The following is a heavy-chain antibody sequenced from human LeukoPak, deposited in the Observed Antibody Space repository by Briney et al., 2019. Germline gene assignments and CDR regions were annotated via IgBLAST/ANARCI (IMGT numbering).Heavy chain of an antibody. CDR1: GGTFSSYA. Sequence: ASVKVSCKASGGTFSSYAISWVRQAPGQGLEWMGGIIPIFGTANYAQKFQGRVPITTDESTSTAYMELSSLRSEDTAVYYCARDNYAGANWFDPWGQGTLVTVSS. J-gene: IGHJ5*02. CDR2: IIPIFGTA. D-gene: IGHD1-7*01. CDR3: ARDNYAGANWFDP. V-gene: IGHV1-69*05.